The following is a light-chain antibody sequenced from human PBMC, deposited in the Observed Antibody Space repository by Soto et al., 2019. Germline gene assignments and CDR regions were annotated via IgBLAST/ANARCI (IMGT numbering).Light chain of an antibody. CDR2: DVS. J-gene: IGLJ2*01. CDR1: SSDVGGYNY. V-gene: IGLV2-14*03. Sequence: QSALTQPASVSGSPGQSITISCTGTSSDVGGYNYVSWYQQHPGKAPKLMIYDVSTRPSGVSNRFSGSTSGNTASLTISGVQAEDEGDYYCRSYSSSRSVVFGGGTKLTVL. CDR3: RSYSSSRSVV.